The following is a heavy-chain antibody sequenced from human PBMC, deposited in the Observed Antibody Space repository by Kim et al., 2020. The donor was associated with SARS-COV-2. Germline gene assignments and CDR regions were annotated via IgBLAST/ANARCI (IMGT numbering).Heavy chain of an antibody. CDR3: ARLLWFGESWFDP. V-gene: IGHV4-4*02. Sequence: YNPSHKSRVTISVDKSKNQCSLKLSSVTAADTAVYYCARLLWFGESWFDPWGQGTLVTVSS. J-gene: IGHJ5*02. D-gene: IGHD3-10*01.